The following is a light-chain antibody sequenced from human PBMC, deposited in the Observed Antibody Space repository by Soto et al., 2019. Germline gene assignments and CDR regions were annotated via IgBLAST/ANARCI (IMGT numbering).Light chain of an antibody. Sequence: DIVMTQSPATLSVSPWERATLSCRASQSVSSNLAWYQQKPGQAPRLLIYGASTRATGIPARFSGSGSGTEFTLTISSLQSEDFAVYYCQQYNKWPRTFGQGTKVDIK. J-gene: IGKJ1*01. CDR1: QSVSSN. V-gene: IGKV3-15*01. CDR2: GAS. CDR3: QQYNKWPRT.